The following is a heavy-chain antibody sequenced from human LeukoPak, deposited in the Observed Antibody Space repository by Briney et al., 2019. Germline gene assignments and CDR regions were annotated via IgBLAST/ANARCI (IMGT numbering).Heavy chain of an antibody. Sequence: SETLSLTCTVSGGSISSYYWSWIRQPPGKGLEWIGYIYYSGSTNYNPSLKSRVTISVDTSKNQFSLKLSSVTAADTAVYYCARAPKLLWFGEPRGYYFDYWGQGTLVTVSS. J-gene: IGHJ4*02. CDR2: IYYSGST. CDR3: ARAPKLLWFGEPRGYYFDY. V-gene: IGHV4-59*01. CDR1: GGSISSYY. D-gene: IGHD3-10*01.